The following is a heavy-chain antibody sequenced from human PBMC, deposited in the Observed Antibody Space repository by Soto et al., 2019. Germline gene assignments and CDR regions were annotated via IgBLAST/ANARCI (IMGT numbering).Heavy chain of an antibody. Sequence: LSLTCAVYGGSFSGYYWSWIRQPPGKGLEWIGEINHSGSTNYNPSLKSRVTISVDTSKNQFSLKLSSVTAADTAVYYCARQRPTDGRWEFANYYGMDVWGQGTPVTVSS. CDR2: INHSGST. V-gene: IGHV4-34*01. CDR1: GGSFSGYY. J-gene: IGHJ6*02. CDR3: ARQRPTDGRWEFANYYGMDV. D-gene: IGHD1-26*01.